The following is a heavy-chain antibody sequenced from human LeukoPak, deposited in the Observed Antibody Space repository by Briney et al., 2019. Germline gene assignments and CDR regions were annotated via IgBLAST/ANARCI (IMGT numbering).Heavy chain of an antibody. J-gene: IGHJ6*02. V-gene: IGHV4-59*01. CDR2: IYYSGST. Sequence: SETLSLTCTVSGGSISSYYWSWIRQPPGKGLEWIGYIYYSGSTNYNPSLKSRVTISVDTSKNQFSLKLSSVTAADMAVYYCARHPGYYYGMDVWGQGTTVTVSS. CDR1: GGSISSYY. CDR3: ARHPGYYYGMDV.